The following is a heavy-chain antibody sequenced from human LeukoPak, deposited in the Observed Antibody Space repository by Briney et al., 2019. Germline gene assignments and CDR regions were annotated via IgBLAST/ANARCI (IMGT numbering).Heavy chain of an antibody. CDR3: ASGLEGPVFDP. V-gene: IGHV4-39*07. Sequence: SETLSLTCSVSGDSISSSTHYWGWIRQPPGKGLEWIGSIYHSGSTYYNPSLKSRVTISVDTSKNQFSLKLSSVTAADTAVYYCASGLEGPVFDPWGQGTLVTVSS. CDR1: GDSISSSTHY. J-gene: IGHJ5*02. CDR2: IYHSGST. D-gene: IGHD1-1*01.